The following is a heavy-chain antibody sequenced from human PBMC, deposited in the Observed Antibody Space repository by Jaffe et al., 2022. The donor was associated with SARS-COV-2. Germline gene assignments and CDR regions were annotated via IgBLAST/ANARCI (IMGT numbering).Heavy chain of an antibody. D-gene: IGHD6-19*01. V-gene: IGHV3-33*01. CDR1: GFTFSSYA. J-gene: IGHJ4*02. Sequence: QVQLVESGGGVVQPGTSLRLSCAASGFTFSSYAMHWVRQAPGKGLEWVAVIWYDANKKYYADSVKGRFTISRDNSKNTLYLQMNSLRAEDTAVYYCARDYWRAVTRAGQFDYWGQGTLVTVSS. CDR3: ARDYWRAVTRAGQFDY. CDR2: IWYDANKK.